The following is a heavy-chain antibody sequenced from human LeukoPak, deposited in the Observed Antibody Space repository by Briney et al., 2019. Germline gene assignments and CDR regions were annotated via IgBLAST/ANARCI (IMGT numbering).Heavy chain of an antibody. Sequence: SETLSLTCTVSGGSTNVYYWSWIRQSAVKGLEWIGRISSSGNTNYNPSLKSRVTMSVDTSKNQISLKLTSVTAADTAMYYCASDRPHSASYYHYWGQGTLVTVSS. CDR2: ISSSGNT. V-gene: IGHV4-4*07. CDR3: ASDRPHSASYYHY. CDR1: GGSTNVYY. J-gene: IGHJ4*02. D-gene: IGHD1-26*01.